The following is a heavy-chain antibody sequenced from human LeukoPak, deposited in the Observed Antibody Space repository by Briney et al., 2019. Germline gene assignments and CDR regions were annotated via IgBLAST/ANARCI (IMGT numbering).Heavy chain of an antibody. V-gene: IGHV3-7*01. CDR1: GFTFSTYW. CDR3: ARVVSWGWFDP. J-gene: IGHJ5*02. Sequence: GGSLRLSCTASGFTFSTYWIGWVRQAPGKGLEWVANIRQDGGEIYYVDSVKGRFTISRDNAKNSLYLQMNSLRAEDSAVYYCARVVSWGWFDPWGQGTLVTVSS. CDR2: IRQDGGEI. D-gene: IGHD3-16*01.